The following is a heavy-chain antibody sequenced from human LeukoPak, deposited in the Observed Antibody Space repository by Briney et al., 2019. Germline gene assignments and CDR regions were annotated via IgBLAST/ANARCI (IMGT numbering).Heavy chain of an antibody. D-gene: IGHD3-10*01. Sequence: PGGSLRLSCAASGFTFSSYGMHWVRQALGKGLEWVSYISSSSSTIYYADSVKGRFTISRDNAKNSLYLQMNSLRAEDTAVYYCARDSRYYYGSGSYSDYWGQGTLVTVSS. J-gene: IGHJ4*02. V-gene: IGHV3-48*04. CDR3: ARDSRYYYGSGSYSDY. CDR1: GFTFSSYG. CDR2: ISSSSSTI.